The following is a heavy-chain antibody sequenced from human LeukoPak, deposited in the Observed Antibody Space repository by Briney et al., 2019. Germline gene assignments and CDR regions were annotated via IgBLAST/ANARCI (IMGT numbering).Heavy chain of an antibody. CDR1: GGSFSGYY. CDR2: INHSGST. V-gene: IGHV4-34*01. CDR3: ARPKSVAGPFDY. Sequence: NPSETLSLSCAVYGGSFSGYYWSWIRQPPGKGLEWIGEINHSGSTNYNPSLKSRVTISVDTSKNQFSLKLSSVTAADTAVYYCARPKSVAGPFDYWRQGTLVTVSS. J-gene: IGHJ4*02. D-gene: IGHD6-19*01.